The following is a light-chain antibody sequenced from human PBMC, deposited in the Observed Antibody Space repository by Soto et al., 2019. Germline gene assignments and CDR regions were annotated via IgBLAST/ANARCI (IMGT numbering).Light chain of an antibody. V-gene: IGKV1-17*01. J-gene: IGKJ2*01. Sequence: DIQVTQSPSSLSASIGDRVTITCRASQGIGNDLAWYQQRPGKAPKRLIYGASNVQGGVPSRFSGRGSGTEIPLTISRLPAEDVVTYYWLQHYSYPRTLGQGTKL. CDR1: QGIGND. CDR3: LQHYSYPRT. CDR2: GAS.